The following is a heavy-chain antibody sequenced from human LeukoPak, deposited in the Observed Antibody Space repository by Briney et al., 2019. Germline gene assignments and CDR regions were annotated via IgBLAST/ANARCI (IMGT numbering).Heavy chain of an antibody. CDR2: ISSNGGST. V-gene: IGHV3-64D*09. CDR3: VKDGVATALIVVVTLFDY. CDR1: GFXFSSYA. D-gene: IGHD3-22*01. J-gene: IGHJ4*02. Sequence: GGSLRLSCSASGFXFSSYAIHWVRQAPGKGLEYVSAISSNGGSTYYADSVKGRFTISRDNSKNTLYLQMSSLRAEDTAVYYCVKDGVATALIVVVTLFDYWGQGTLVTVSS.